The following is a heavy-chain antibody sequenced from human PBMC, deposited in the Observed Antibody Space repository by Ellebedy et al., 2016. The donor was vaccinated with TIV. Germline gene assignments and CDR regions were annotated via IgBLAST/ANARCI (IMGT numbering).Heavy chain of an antibody. Sequence: MPSETLSLTCTVSGGSISSYYWSWIRQPAGKGLEWIGRFYTSGSTNYNPPLQSRVTMSVDTSKNQFSLKLSSVTAADTAVYYCARESPRLPLVFHWGQGTLVTVSS. CDR3: ARESPRLPLVFH. V-gene: IGHV4-4*07. J-gene: IGHJ4*02. CDR2: FYTSGST. CDR1: GGSISSYY. D-gene: IGHD2-8*01.